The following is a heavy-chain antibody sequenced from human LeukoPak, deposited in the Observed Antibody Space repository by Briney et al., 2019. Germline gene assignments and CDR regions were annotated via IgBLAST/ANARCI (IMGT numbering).Heavy chain of an antibody. CDR2: VNTVSSYI. CDR3: ASLRRNSDRSDFFYYYDH. J-gene: IGHJ4*02. Sequence: GGSLRLSCAASGFTFSDYSMNWGRQAPGKGLEWVASVNTVSSYIYYADSMRGRFTISRDNAKNSLFLQMNSLRAEDTAVYYCASLRRNSDRSDFFYYYDHWGQGTLVTVSS. V-gene: IGHV3-21*01. D-gene: IGHD3-22*01. CDR1: GFTFSDYS.